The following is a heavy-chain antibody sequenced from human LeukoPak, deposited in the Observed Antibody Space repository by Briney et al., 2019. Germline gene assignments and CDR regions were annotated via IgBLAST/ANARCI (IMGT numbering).Heavy chain of an antibody. CDR3: AKDISSGWADAFDI. CDR1: GFTFDDYA. J-gene: IGHJ3*02. CDR2: ISWNSGSI. Sequence: GGSLRLSCAASGFTFDDYAMHWVRQAPGRGLEWVSGISWNSGSIGYADSVKGRFTISRDNAKNSPYLQMNSLRAEDTALYYCAKDISSGWADAFDIWGQGTMVTVSS. V-gene: IGHV3-9*01. D-gene: IGHD6-19*01.